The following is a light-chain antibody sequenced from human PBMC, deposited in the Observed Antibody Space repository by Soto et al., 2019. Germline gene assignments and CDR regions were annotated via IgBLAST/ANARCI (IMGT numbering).Light chain of an antibody. CDR2: KVS. V-gene: IGKV2-30*01. CDR1: HSVLYSDGKTY. Sequence: DVVMTQSPLSLPVTLGQPASISCRSSHSVLYSDGKTYLNWFHQRPGQSPSRLISKVSNRDAGVPDRSSGSGSDTDFTLKISRVEADDVGVYYCMQGTPRPHTFGQGTKLEIK. CDR3: MQGTPRPHT. J-gene: IGKJ2*01.